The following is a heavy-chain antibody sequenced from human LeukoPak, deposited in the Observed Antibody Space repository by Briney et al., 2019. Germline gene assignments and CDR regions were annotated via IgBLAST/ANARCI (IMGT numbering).Heavy chain of an antibody. CDR3: TQQWLVLGAFDI. CDR1: GFTFSSYA. D-gene: IGHD6-19*01. V-gene: IGHV3-23*01. CDR2: ISGSGDKT. Sequence: GGSLRLSCAASGFTFSSYAMSWVRQTPGKGLEWVSAISGSGDKTYYTDSVKGRFTISRDNSKNTLYLQMNSLRAEDTAVYYCTQQWLVLGAFDIWGQGTMVAVSS. J-gene: IGHJ3*02.